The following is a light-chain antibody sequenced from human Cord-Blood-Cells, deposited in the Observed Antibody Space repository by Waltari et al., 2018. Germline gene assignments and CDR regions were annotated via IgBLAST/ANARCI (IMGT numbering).Light chain of an antibody. CDR1: SSDVGGYNY. CDR2: EVS. V-gene: IGLV2-14*01. Sequence: QSALTQPASVSGSPGPSITISCTGTSSDVGGYNYVFWYQQHPGKAPKLMISEVSNRPSGVSNRFSGSKSGNTASLTISGLQAEDEADYYCSSYTSSSTLVFGGGTKLTVL. J-gene: IGLJ2*01. CDR3: SSYTSSSTLV.